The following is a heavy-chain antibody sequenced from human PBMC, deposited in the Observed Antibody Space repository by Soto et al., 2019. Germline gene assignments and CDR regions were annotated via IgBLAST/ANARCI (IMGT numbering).Heavy chain of an antibody. J-gene: IGHJ5*02. D-gene: IGHD3-22*01. Sequence: ASVKVSCEASGGTFSSYAISWVRQAPGQGLEWMGEIIPIFGTANYAQKFQGRVTITADESTSTAYMELSSLRSEDTAVYYCARDRGPSSGYYPYWFDPWGQGTLVTVSS. CDR2: IIPIFGTA. V-gene: IGHV1-69*13. CDR1: GGTFSSYA. CDR3: ARDRGPSSGYYPYWFDP.